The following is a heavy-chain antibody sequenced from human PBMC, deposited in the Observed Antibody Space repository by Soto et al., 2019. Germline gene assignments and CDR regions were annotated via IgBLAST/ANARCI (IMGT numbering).Heavy chain of an antibody. CDR2: VYDNGRP. Sequence: SETLSLTCTISGGSISVYYWSWIRQSPRQGLEWIGYVYDNGRPYYSPSLKSRVTISADTSKSQISLKLTSATAVDTAVYYCARGVGSSPPRYWGRGTLVTVSS. CDR3: ARGVGSSPPRY. D-gene: IGHD3-9*01. V-gene: IGHV4-59*01. CDR1: GGSISVYY. J-gene: IGHJ4*02.